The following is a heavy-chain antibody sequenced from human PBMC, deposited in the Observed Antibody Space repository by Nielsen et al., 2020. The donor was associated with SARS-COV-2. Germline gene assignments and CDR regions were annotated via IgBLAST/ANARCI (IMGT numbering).Heavy chain of an antibody. CDR1: GGSISSSSYY. D-gene: IGHD6-19*01. V-gene: IGHV4-39*01. Sequence: SETLSLTCTVSGGSISSSSYYWGWIRQPPGKGLEYIGSIYYSGSTYYNPSLKSRVTISVDTSKNQFSLKLSSVTAADTAVYYCARGQWPSYYYYGMDVWGQGTTVTVSS. CDR2: IYYSGST. J-gene: IGHJ6*02. CDR3: ARGQWPSYYYYGMDV.